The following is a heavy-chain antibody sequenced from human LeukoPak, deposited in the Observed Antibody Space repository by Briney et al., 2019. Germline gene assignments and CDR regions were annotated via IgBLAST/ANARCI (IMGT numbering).Heavy chain of an antibody. Sequence: GASVKVSCKASGGTFSSYAISWVRQAPGQGLEWMGGIIPIFGTANYAQKFQGRVTITADKSTSTAYMELSSLRSEDTAVYYCARARVYYDSSGSNQRYAFDIWGQGTMVTVSS. CDR2: IIPIFGTA. D-gene: IGHD3-22*01. V-gene: IGHV1-69*06. J-gene: IGHJ3*02. CDR3: ARARVYYDSSGSNQRYAFDI. CDR1: GGTFSSYA.